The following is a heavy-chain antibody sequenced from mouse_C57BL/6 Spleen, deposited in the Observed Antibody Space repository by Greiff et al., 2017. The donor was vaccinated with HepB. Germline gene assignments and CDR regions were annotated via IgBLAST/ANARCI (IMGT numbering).Heavy chain of an antibody. CDR2: INPSTGGT. J-gene: IGHJ3*01. D-gene: IGHD1-1*01. CDR3: ARPYYYGSSPFAY. Sequence: EVKLQESGPELVKPGASVKISCKASGYSFTGYYMNWVKQSPEKSLEWIGEINPSTGGTTYNQKFKAKATLTVDKSSSTAYMQLKRLTSEDSAVYYCARPYYYGSSPFAYWGQGTLVTVSA. V-gene: IGHV1-42*01. CDR1: GYSFTGYY.